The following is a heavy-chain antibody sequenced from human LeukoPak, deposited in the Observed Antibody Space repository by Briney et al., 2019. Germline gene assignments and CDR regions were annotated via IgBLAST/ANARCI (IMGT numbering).Heavy chain of an antibody. D-gene: IGHD1-26*01. CDR3: ARAHNGSYHRYFDH. J-gene: IGHJ4*02. CDR2: ISTSGSTI. V-gene: IGHV3-48*03. CDR1: GFTFGSYE. Sequence: PGGSLRLSCAASGFTFGSYEMNWVRQSPGKGLEWLSYISTSGSTIMYAGSVKGRLTISRDNGNNSLYLHLHSLRAEDTAVYYCARAHNGSYHRYFDHWGQGTVVTVSS.